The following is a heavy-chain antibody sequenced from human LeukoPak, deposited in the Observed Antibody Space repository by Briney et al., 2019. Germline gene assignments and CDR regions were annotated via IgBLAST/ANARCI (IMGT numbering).Heavy chain of an antibody. CDR1: GGSISIYY. CDR3: ARRSSSWTYYFDY. J-gene: IGHJ4*02. Sequence: PSETLSLTCTVSGGSISIYYWSWIRQPPGKGLEWIGYIYYSGSTNYNPSLKSRVTISVDTSKNQFSLKLSSVTAADTAVYYCARRSSSWTYYFDYWGQGTLVTVSS. V-gene: IGHV4-59*08. D-gene: IGHD6-13*01. CDR2: IYYSGST.